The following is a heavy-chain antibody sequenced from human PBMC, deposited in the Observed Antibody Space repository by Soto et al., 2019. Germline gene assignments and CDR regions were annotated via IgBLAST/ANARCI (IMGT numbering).Heavy chain of an antibody. D-gene: IGHD3-22*01. V-gene: IGHV3-23*01. J-gene: IGHJ4*02. CDR2: ISGSGGST. CDR1: GFTFSSYA. CDR3: AKEGNYYDSSGYYIHPFDY. Sequence: EVQLLESGGGLVQPGGSLRLSCAASGFTFSSYAMSWVRQAPGKGLEWVSAISGSGGSTYYADSVKGRFTISRDNSKNTLYLQMSSLRAEDTAVYYCAKEGNYYDSSGYYIHPFDYWGQGTLVTVSS.